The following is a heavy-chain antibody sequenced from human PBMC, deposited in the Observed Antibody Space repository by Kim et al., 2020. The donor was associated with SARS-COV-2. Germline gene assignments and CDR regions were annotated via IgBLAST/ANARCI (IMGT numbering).Heavy chain of an antibody. CDR1: GFTFSSYS. J-gene: IGHJ4*02. Sequence: GGSLRLSCAASGFTFSSYSMNWVRQAPGKGLEWVSYISSSSRTIYYADSVKGRFTISRDNAKNSLYLQMNSLRAEDTAVYYCATKGAPNYYDSSGYYNNWGQGTLVTVTS. V-gene: IGHV3-48*04. CDR2: ISSSSRTI. D-gene: IGHD3-22*01. CDR3: ATKGAPNYYDSSGYYNN.